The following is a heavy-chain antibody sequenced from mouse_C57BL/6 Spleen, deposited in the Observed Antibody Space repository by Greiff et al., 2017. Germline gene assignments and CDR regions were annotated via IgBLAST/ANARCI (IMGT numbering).Heavy chain of an antibody. CDR3: ATYSFAY. V-gene: IGHV1-61*01. Sequence: QVQLQQPGAELVRPGSSVKLSCKASGYTFTSYWMAWVKQRPGQGLEWIGNIYPSGSETNYNEKFKGKATLTVDKSSSTAYLQLSSLTSEDSAVYDCATYSFAYWGQGTLVTVSA. CDR2: IYPSGSET. J-gene: IGHJ3*01. D-gene: IGHD2-10*01. CDR1: GYTFTSYW.